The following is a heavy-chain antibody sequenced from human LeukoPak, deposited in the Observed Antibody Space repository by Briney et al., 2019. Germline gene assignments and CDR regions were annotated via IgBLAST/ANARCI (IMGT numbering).Heavy chain of an antibody. CDR3: ANMRAYYYDGTGLFDF. Sequence: PSETLSLTCTVSGASISGSSHYFWGWIRQTPGKGLEWIGSIYYSGITYYTPSLKSRLTISVDTSRNQFSLKLSSVTAADTAVYYCANMRAYYYDGTGLFDFWGPGTLVTVSS. V-gene: IGHV4-39*07. CDR2: IYYSGIT. J-gene: IGHJ4*02. CDR1: GASISGSSHYF. D-gene: IGHD3-22*01.